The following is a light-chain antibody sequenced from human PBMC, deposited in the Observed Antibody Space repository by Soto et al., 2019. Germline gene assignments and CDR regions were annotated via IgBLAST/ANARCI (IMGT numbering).Light chain of an antibody. CDR2: NNN. J-gene: IGLJ3*02. V-gene: IGLV1-44*01. CDR3: AAWDDSLNGHWV. Sequence: QSVLTQPPSASETPGQRVTISCSGSSSNIGSNTVNWYQQLPGTAPKLLIYNNNQRPSGVPDRFSVPKSGTSASLAISGLQSEDAADYCCAAWDDSLNGHWVFGGGTKLTVL. CDR1: SSNIGSNT.